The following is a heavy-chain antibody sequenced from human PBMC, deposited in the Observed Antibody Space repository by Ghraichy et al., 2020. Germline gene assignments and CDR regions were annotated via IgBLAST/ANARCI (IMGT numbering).Heavy chain of an antibody. V-gene: IGHV3-30*18. CDR2: ISFDGRDE. CDR1: GFTFSDHG. D-gene: IGHD2-8*02. J-gene: IGHJ4*02. Sequence: GESLNISCAASGFTFSDHGMHWVRQAPGKGLEWVAVISFDGRDEFYSDSVKGRFTISRDNSNNTLYLQMTSLRAEDTAVYYCAKLVEIRVVYTDYFEHWGQGTPVTVSS. CDR3: AKLVEIRVVYTDYFEH.